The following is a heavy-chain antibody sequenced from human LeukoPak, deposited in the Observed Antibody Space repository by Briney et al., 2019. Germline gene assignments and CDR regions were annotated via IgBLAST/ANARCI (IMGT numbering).Heavy chain of an antibody. CDR3: AKDMGYYDSSGYSALFDY. V-gene: IGHV3-9*01. CDR2: ISWNSGSI. J-gene: IGHJ4*02. CDR1: GFTFDDYA. D-gene: IGHD3-22*01. Sequence: GGSLRLSCAASGFTFDDYAMHWVRQAPGKGLEWVSGISWNSGSIGYADSVKGRFTISRDNAKSSLYLQMNSLRAEDTALYYCAKDMGYYDSSGYSALFDYWGQGTLVTVSS.